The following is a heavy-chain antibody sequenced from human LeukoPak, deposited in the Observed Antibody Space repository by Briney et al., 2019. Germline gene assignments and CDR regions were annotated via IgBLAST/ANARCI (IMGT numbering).Heavy chain of an antibody. D-gene: IGHD2-15*01. CDR3: ARGGVVYPDSFDI. V-gene: IGHV3-66*01. Sequence: GGSLRLSCAASGFAVSNSFMTWVRQAPGKGLEWVSLIFSGGGTYYADSVKGRFTISRDNSKNTLFLQMNSLRAEDTAVYYCARGGVVYPDSFDIWGRGTMVTVSS. CDR2: IFSGGGT. J-gene: IGHJ3*02. CDR1: GFAVSNSF.